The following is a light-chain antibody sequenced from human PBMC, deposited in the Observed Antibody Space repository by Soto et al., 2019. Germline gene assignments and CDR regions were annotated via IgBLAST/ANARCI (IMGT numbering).Light chain of an antibody. V-gene: IGKV3-20*01. CDR3: QQYGGSPPEFT. J-gene: IGKJ3*01. CDR1: QSVSSTY. CDR2: GAS. Sequence: EIVLTQSPGTLSLSPGERATLSCRASQSVSSTYLVWYQQKPGQAPRLLIYGASTRATGIPDRFSGRGSGTDFTLTISRLEPEDFAVYYCQQYGGSPPEFTCGPGTKVDIK.